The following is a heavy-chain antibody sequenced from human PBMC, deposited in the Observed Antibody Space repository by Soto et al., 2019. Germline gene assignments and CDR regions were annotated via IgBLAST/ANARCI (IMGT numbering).Heavy chain of an antibody. CDR2: IIPIFGTA. CDR1: GGTFSSYA. D-gene: IGHD4-17*01. J-gene: IGHJ5*02. CDR3: VPAVTTRGENWFDP. V-gene: IGHV1-69*01. Sequence: QVQLVQSGAEVKKPGSSVKVSCKASGGTFSSYAISWVRQAPGQGLGGWGGIIPIFGTATYAQKFQARFTITADEPTSTAYMELSSLRYEDTAVYYCVPAVTTRGENWFDPWGQGTLVTVSS.